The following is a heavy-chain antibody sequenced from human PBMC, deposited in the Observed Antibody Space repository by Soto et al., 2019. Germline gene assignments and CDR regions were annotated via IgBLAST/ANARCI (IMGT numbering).Heavy chain of an antibody. Sequence: ASVKVSCKASGYIFVNYGIAWVRQAPGQGLEWMGWISPYSGNTHYASKVQGRLTMTTDTSTSTAYMDLGSLTSDDTAVYYCARSLTVAAGTGPFDYWGRGTLVTVSS. D-gene: IGHD6-13*01. CDR2: ISPYSGNT. V-gene: IGHV1-18*01. J-gene: IGHJ4*02. CDR1: GYIFVNYG. CDR3: ARSLTVAAGTGPFDY.